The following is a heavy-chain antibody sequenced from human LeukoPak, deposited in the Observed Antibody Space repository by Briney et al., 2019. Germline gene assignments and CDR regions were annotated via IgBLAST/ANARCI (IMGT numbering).Heavy chain of an antibody. Sequence: SETLSLTCTVSGFSISTYSWSWIRQPPGKGLEWIGGIYYSGSTYYNPSLKSRVTMSVGTSKNQFSLKLSSVTAADTAVYYCGSRIVGALNYWGQGTLVTVSS. CDR2: IYYSGST. D-gene: IGHD1-26*01. CDR3: GSRIVGALNY. V-gene: IGHV4-59*04. J-gene: IGHJ4*02. CDR1: GFSISTYS.